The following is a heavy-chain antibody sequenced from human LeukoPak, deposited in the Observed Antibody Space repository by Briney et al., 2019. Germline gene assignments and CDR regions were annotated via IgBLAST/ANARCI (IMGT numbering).Heavy chain of an antibody. Sequence: PSETLSLTCTVSGYSISSGYYWGWIRQPPGKGLEWIGSIYHSGSTYYNPSLKSRVTISVDTSKNQFSLKLSSVTAADTAVYYCAREGVTPAFDYWGQGTLVTVSS. CDR1: GYSISSGYY. CDR3: AREGVTPAFDY. V-gene: IGHV4-38-2*02. D-gene: IGHD4-23*01. J-gene: IGHJ4*02. CDR2: IYHSGST.